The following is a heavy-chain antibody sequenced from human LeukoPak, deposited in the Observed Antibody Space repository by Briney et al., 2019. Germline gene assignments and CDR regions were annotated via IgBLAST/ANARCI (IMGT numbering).Heavy chain of an antibody. CDR1: GYTFTGYY. J-gene: IGHJ4*02. D-gene: IGHD3-10*01. V-gene: IGHV1-2*02. CDR3: ARNLGYYGSGSYFSQTDY. Sequence: ASVKVSCKASGYTFTGYYMHWVRQAPGLGREWMGWINPNSGGTNYAQKFQGRVTMTRDTSISTAYMELSRLRSDDTAVYYCARNLGYYGSGSYFSQTDYWGQGTLVTVSS. CDR2: INPNSGGT.